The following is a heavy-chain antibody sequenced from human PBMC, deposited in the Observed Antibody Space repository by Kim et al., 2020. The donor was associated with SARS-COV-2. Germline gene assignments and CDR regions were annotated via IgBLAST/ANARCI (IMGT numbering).Heavy chain of an antibody. V-gene: IGHV3-23*01. CDR1: GFTFSSYA. J-gene: IGHJ4*02. CDR2: ISGSGGST. Sequence: GGSLRLSCAASGFTFSSYAMSWVRQAPGKGLEWVSAISGSGGSTYYADSVKGRFTISRDNSKNTLYLQMNSLRAEDTAVYYCAKDQEDTIFGVVIHLPEGFDYWGQGTLVTVSS. CDR3: AKDQEDTIFGVVIHLPEGFDY. D-gene: IGHD3-3*01.